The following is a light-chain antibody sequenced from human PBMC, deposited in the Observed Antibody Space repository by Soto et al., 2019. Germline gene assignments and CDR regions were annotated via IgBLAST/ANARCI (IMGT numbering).Light chain of an antibody. Sequence: QSVLTQPASVSGSPGQSITISCTGTSSDVGGYNYVSWYQQHPGKAPKLMIYDVSNRPSGVSNRFSGSKSGNTASLTISGLHAEDEADYYCSSYISSSTLLFGGGTKLTVL. CDR1: SSDVGGYNY. CDR2: DVS. CDR3: SSYISSSTLL. V-gene: IGLV2-14*01. J-gene: IGLJ2*01.